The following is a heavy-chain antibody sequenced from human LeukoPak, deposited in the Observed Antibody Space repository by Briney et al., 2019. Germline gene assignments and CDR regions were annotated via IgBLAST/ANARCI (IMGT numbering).Heavy chain of an antibody. V-gene: IGHV4-39*07. CDR3: ARHCGGDCYTSDAFDI. CDR1: GGSISSSSYY. CDR2: IYYSGST. J-gene: IGHJ3*02. Sequence: SETLSLTCTVSGGSISSSSYYWGWVRQPPGKGLEWIGSIYYSGSTYYNPSLKSRVTISVDKSKNQFSLKLSSVTAADTAVYYCARHCGGDCYTSDAFDIWGQGTMFTVSS. D-gene: IGHD2-21*02.